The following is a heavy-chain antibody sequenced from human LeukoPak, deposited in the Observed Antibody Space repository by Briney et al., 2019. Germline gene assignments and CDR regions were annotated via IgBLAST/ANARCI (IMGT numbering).Heavy chain of an antibody. V-gene: IGHV3-66*01. Sequence: GGSLRLSCAASGFTVSSNYMSWVRQAPGKGLEWVSVIYSGGSTYYADSVKGRFTISRDNSKNTLYLQMNSLRAEDTAVYYCARDASSGWSPYYYYYYGMDVWGQGTTVTVSS. CDR3: ARDASSGWSPYYYYYYGMDV. CDR2: IYSGGST. CDR1: GFTVSSNY. D-gene: IGHD6-19*01. J-gene: IGHJ6*02.